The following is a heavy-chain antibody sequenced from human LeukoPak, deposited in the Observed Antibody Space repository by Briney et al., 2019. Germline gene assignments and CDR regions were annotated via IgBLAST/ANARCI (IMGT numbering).Heavy chain of an antibody. D-gene: IGHD2-8*01. J-gene: IGHJ3*02. CDR3: AREVMAKRRAFDI. CDR1: GFTASSNY. Sequence: GGSLRLSCAVSGFTASSNYMSWVRQAPGKGLEWVSVIYSDDRTYYADSVKGRLTISRHTSKKTLYLQMNSLRAEDTAVYYCAREVMAKRRAFDIWGQGTVVTVSS. CDR2: IYSDDRT. V-gene: IGHV3-53*04.